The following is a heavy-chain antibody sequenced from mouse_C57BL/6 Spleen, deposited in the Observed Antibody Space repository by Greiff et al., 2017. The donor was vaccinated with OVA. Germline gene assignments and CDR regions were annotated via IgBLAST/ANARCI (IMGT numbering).Heavy chain of an antibody. V-gene: IGHV5-17*01. CDR1: GFTFSDYG. CDR2: ISSGSSTI. D-gene: IGHD1-1*01. Sequence: EVKLMESGGGLVKPGGSLKLSCAASGFTFSDYGMHWVRQAPEKGLEWVAYISSGSSTIYYADTVKGRFTISRDNAKNTLFLQMTSLMSEDTAMYYCARDYYYGSSYVHYFDYWGQGTTLTVSS. CDR3: ARDYYYGSSYVHYFDY. J-gene: IGHJ2*01.